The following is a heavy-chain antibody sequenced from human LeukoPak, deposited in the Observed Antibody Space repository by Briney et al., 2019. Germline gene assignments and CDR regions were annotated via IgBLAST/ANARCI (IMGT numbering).Heavy chain of an antibody. CDR3: PRPVGATSSWYFDL. CDR1: RYTFTGQY. CDR2: ISAYNGNT. V-gene: IGHV1-18*01. D-gene: IGHD1-26*01. J-gene: IGHJ2*01. Sequence: ASVDVSCKASRYTFTGQYLHWVRQAPAQGLERMGWISAYNGNTNYAQKLQGGVTITTDTYTRTAYTELTTLRADDTAVYYCPRPVGATSSWYFDLWGRGTMVTVSS.